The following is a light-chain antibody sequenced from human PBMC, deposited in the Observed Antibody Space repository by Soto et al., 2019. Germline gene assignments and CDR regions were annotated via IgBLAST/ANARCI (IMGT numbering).Light chain of an antibody. Sequence: DIQMTQSPSSLSASVGDRVTITCRASQSISTYLNWYQQKPGKAPQLLIFVASSLDSGVPSRFSGSGSGTDFTLTISSLQPEDFATYYCQHSFTTPRTFGQGTKLDVK. CDR2: VAS. CDR1: QSISTY. V-gene: IGKV1-39*01. J-gene: IGKJ2*02. CDR3: QHSFTTPRT.